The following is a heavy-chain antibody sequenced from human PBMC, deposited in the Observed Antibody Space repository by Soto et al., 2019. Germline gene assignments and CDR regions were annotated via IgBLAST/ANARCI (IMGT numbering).Heavy chain of an antibody. V-gene: IGHV1-18*01. CDR3: AMVDVYVTPSPQDV. CDR1: GYTFTRYG. D-gene: IGHD3-16*01. J-gene: IGHJ6*02. CDR2: INTYNGNT. Sequence: QVQLVQSGAEVKNPGASVKVSCKASGYTFTRYGIGWARQAPGQGLEWMGWINTYNGNTNYAQNVQGRVTLTTDTSPSTDYMELRSLRSNDTAIYYCAMVDVYVTPSPQDVWGQGTTVIVSS.